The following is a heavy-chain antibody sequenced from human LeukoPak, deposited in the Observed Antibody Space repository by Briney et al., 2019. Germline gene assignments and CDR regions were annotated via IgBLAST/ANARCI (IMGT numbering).Heavy chain of an antibody. CDR1: GGSISSYY. CDR3: ASDQPSYYGSGSYYKRGAWFDP. Sequence: PSETLSLTCTVSGGSISSYYWSWIRQPPGKGLEWIGYIYYSGSTNYNPSLKSRVTISVDTSKNQFSLKLSSVTAADTAVYYCASDQPSYYGSGSYYKRGAWFDPWGQGTLVTVSS. J-gene: IGHJ5*02. D-gene: IGHD3-10*01. CDR2: IYYSGST. V-gene: IGHV4-59*01.